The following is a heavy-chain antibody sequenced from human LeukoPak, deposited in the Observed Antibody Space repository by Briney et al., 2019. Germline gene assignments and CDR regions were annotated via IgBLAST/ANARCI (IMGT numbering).Heavy chain of an antibody. Sequence: SVKVSCKASGGTFSNYGISWVRQAPGQGLEWMGRIIPIFGTTNYAQKFQGRVTITTDESTSTAYMELSSLRSEDTAVYYCARGILSSGWFDYWGQGTLVTVSP. D-gene: IGHD6-19*01. J-gene: IGHJ4*02. CDR2: IIPIFGTT. CDR1: GGTFSNYG. CDR3: ARGILSSGWFDY. V-gene: IGHV1-69*05.